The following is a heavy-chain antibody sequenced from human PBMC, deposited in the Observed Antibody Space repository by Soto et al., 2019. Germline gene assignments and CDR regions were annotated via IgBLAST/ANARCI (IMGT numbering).Heavy chain of an antibody. V-gene: IGHV3-74*01. D-gene: IGHD6-6*01. CDR3: ASGGSSLNFDS. CDR1: GFTFRSYW. Sequence: GGSLRLSCAASGFTFRSYWMQWVRQAPGKGLVWVSWINSDGSSTSYADSVKGRFTISRDNAKNTLYLQMNSLSAEDTAVYYCASGGSSLNFDSWGQGTLVTVSA. J-gene: IGHJ4*02. CDR2: INSDGSST.